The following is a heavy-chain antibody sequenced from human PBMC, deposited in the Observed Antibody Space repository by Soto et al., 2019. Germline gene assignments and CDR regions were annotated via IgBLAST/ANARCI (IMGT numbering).Heavy chain of an antibody. CDR3: AGSRDTYYYDSSGYYSYYYYGMDV. D-gene: IGHD3-22*01. CDR1: GYTFTSYD. Sequence: QVQLVQSGAEVKKPGASVKVSCKASGYTFTSYDINWVRQATGQGLEWMGWMNPNSGNTGYAQKFQGRVTMTRNTSISTAYMELSSLRSEDTAVYYCAGSRDTYYYDSSGYYSYYYYGMDVWGHGTTVTVSS. J-gene: IGHJ6*02. CDR2: MNPNSGNT. V-gene: IGHV1-8*01.